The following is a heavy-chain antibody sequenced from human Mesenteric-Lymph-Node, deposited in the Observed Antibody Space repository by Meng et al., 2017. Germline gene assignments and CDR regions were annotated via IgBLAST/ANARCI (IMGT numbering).Heavy chain of an antibody. V-gene: IGHV3-33*01. CDR3: ARGSFRWSYFDY. J-gene: IGHJ4*02. Sequence: QVQVVEVGGRGVQVGRSLRLSCDASRFYFRRYGRQWVGQGPGKGVEWVAVIGYDGSDKYYADSVKGRFTTSRDNSKNTLYLQMNSLRAEDTAVYYCARGSFRWSYFDYWGQGTLVTVSS. CDR1: RFYFRRYG. CDR2: IGYDGSDK. D-gene: IGHD2-15*01.